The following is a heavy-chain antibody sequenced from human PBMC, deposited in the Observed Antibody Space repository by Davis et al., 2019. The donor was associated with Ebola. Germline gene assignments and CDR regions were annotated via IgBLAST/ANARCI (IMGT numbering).Heavy chain of an antibody. CDR1: GGSISSSNW. J-gene: IGHJ6*02. CDR3: ARGNYGDYIVLYYYNMDV. V-gene: IGHV4-4*02. Sequence: MPGGSLRLSCAVSGGSISSSNWWSWVRQPPGKGLEWIGEIYHSGSTNYNPSLKSRVTISVDTSKNQFSLKLKSVTTADTAVYYCARGNYGDYIVLYYYNMDVWGQGTTVTVSS. CDR2: IYHSGST. D-gene: IGHD4-17*01.